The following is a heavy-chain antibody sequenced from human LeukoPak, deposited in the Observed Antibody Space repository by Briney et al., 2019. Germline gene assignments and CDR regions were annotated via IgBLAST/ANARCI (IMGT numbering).Heavy chain of an antibody. CDR1: GGSISSSSYY. J-gene: IGHJ5*02. Sequence: SETLSLTCTVSGGSISSSSYYWGWIRQPPGKGLEWIGYIYYSGSTSYNPSLKSRVTISVDTSKNQFSLKLSSVAAADTAVYYCARDVGSGVGRGFGPWGQGTLVTVSS. D-gene: IGHD3-10*01. CDR2: IYYSGST. CDR3: ARDVGSGVGRGFGP. V-gene: IGHV4-61*05.